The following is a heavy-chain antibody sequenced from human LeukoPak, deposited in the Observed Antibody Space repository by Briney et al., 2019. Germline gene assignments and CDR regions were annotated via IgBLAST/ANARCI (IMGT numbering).Heavy chain of an antibody. Sequence: GGSLRLSCAASGFTFSSYAMSWVRQAPGKRLEWVSAISGSGGSTYYADSVKGRFTISRDNSKNTLYLQMNSLRAEDTAVYYCAKGLYYYDSSGYYVDWGQGTLVTVSS. J-gene: IGHJ4*02. V-gene: IGHV3-23*01. D-gene: IGHD3-22*01. CDR3: AKGLYYYDSSGYYVD. CDR2: ISGSGGST. CDR1: GFTFSSYA.